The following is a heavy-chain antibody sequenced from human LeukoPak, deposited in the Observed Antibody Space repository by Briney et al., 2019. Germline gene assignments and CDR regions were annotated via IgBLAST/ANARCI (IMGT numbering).Heavy chain of an antibody. CDR3: ARGPGQWLVRAAFDI. V-gene: IGHV1-46*01. J-gene: IGHJ3*02. Sequence: ASVKVSCKASGYTFTSYYMHWVRQAPGQGLEWMGIINPSGGSTSYAQKFQGRVTMTRDMSTSTVYMELSSLRSEDTAVYYCARGPGQWLVRAAFDIWGQGTMVTVSS. CDR2: INPSGGST. D-gene: IGHD6-19*01. CDR1: GYTFTSYY.